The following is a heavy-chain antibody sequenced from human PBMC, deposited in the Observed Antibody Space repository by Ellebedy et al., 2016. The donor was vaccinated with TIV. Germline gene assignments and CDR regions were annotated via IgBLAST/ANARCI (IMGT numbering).Heavy chain of an antibody. Sequence: ASVKVSXKASGYTFTSYDINWVRQATGQGLEWMGWMNPNSGNTGYAQKFQGRVTMTRNTSISTAYMELSSLRSEDTAVYYCARDGRMTIAPLDYWGQGTLVTVSS. CDR2: MNPNSGNT. J-gene: IGHJ4*02. CDR1: GYTFTSYD. CDR3: ARDGRMTIAPLDY. V-gene: IGHV1-8*01. D-gene: IGHD4/OR15-4a*01.